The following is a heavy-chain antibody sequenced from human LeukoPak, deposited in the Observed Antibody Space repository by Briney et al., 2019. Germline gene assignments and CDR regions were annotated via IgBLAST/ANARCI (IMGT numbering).Heavy chain of an antibody. CDR1: GFTFNDYG. V-gene: IGHV3-20*04. Sequence: PGGSLRLSCAASGFTFNDYGMSWVRQAPGKGLEWVSGINWNGGSTGDADSVKGRFAISRDNAKNALYLQMNSLRAEDTALYYCARARGYCSSTSCSLFDYWGQGTLVTVSS. CDR2: INWNGGST. J-gene: IGHJ4*02. D-gene: IGHD2-2*01. CDR3: ARARGYCSSTSCSLFDY.